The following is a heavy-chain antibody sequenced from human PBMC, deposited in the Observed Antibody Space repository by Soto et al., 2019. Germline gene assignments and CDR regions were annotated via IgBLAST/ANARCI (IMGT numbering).Heavy chain of an antibody. D-gene: IGHD3-10*01. CDR1: GGSISNYY. V-gene: IGHV4-59*08. CDR3: ARPIGDSVYFDY. Sequence: QVQLQESGPGLVKPSETLSLTCTVSGGSISNYYWSWIRQPPGKGLEWIGYVYYSGSTNYNPSLKSRVTISVDTYKNQFSLKLSSVTAADTAVYYCARPIGDSVYFDYWGQGTLVTVSS. CDR2: VYYSGST. J-gene: IGHJ4*02.